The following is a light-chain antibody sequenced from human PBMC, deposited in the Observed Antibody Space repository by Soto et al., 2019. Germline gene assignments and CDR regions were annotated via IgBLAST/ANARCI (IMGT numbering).Light chain of an antibody. V-gene: IGKV3-11*01. CDR1: QSVSRY. CDR3: QQRGNWPLT. CDR2: DAA. Sequence: EIVLTQSPATLSVSPGDRATLSCRASQSVSRYLAWYQQKAGQAPRLVMYDAATRATGIPDRFSGSGSGTDFTLTISSLAPEDFAVYYCQQRGNWPLTFGQGTRLEIQ. J-gene: IGKJ5*01.